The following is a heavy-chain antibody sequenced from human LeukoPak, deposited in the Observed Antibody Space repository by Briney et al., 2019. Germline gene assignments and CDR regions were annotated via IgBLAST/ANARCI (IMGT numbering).Heavy chain of an antibody. V-gene: IGHV3-48*04. CDR1: GFTFSSYS. Sequence: GGSLRLSCAASGFTFSSYSMSWVRQAPGKGLEWVSYISSSRSTIYYADSVKGRFTISRDNAKNSLYLQMNSLRVEDTAVYYCARHRVVPAAIGNYYYYYMDVWGKGTTVTVSS. J-gene: IGHJ6*03. CDR2: ISSSRSTI. CDR3: ARHRVVPAAIGNYYYYYMDV. D-gene: IGHD2-2*02.